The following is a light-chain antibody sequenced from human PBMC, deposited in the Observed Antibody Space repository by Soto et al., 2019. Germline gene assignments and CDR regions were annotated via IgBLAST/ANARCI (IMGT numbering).Light chain of an antibody. CDR2: GNS. CDR1: SSNIGAGYD. Sequence: QSVLTQPPSVSGAPGQRVTISCTGSSSNIGAGYDVHWYQQLPGTTPKLLIYGNSNRPSGVPDRFSGSKSGTSASLAITGLQADDEGDYYCQSYDSSLSVLVVFGGGTKLTVL. CDR3: QSYDSSLSVLVV. V-gene: IGLV1-40*01. J-gene: IGLJ2*01.